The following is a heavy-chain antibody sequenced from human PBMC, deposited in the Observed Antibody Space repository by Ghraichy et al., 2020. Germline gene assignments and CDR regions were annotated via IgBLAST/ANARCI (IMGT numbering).Heavy chain of an antibody. V-gene: IGHV4-34*01. J-gene: IGHJ6*03. D-gene: IGHD2-2*01. CDR3: ARGPPGIVVPAGSRPPYYMDV. CDR1: GGSFSGYY. Sequence: SETLSLTCAVYGGSFSGYYWSWIRQPPGKGLEWIGEINHSRSTNYNPSLKSRVTISVDTSKNQFSLKLSSVTAADTAVYYCARGPPGIVVPAGSRPPYYMDVWGKGTTVTVSS. CDR2: INHSRST.